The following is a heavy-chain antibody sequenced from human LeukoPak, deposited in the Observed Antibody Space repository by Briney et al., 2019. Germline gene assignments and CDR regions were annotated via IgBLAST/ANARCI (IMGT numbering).Heavy chain of an antibody. D-gene: IGHD3-22*01. CDR3: ARAYYDSSGYCTGY. Sequence: GGSLRLSCAASGFTFSSYAMHWVRQAPGKGLEWVSSIGSSSSYIYYADSVEGRFTISRDNAKNSLYLQMNSLRAEDTAVYYCARAYYDSSGYCTGYWGQGTLVTVSS. V-gene: IGHV3-21*01. CDR2: IGSSSSYI. J-gene: IGHJ4*02. CDR1: GFTFSSYA.